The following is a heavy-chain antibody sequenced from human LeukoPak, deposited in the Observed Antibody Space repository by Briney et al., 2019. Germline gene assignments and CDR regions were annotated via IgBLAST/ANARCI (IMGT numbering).Heavy chain of an antibody. Sequence: GGSLRLSREASGFTFSSSAMSWVRQAPGKGLEWVSSISINVDNTYYADSVKGRVTISRDNSKTTLYLQMNTLRAEDTAVYYCAKFSRSYCSSTRCSKYFDYWGQGTPVTVSS. CDR3: AKFSRSYCSSTRCSKYFDY. CDR1: GFTFSSSA. D-gene: IGHD2-2*01. J-gene: IGHJ4*02. V-gene: IGHV3-23*01. CDR2: ISINVDNT.